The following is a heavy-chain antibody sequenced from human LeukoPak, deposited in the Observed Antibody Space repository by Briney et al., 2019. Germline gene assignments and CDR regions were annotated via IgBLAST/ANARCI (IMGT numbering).Heavy chain of an antibody. CDR1: GGSISSYY. Sequence: SETXSLXCXXSGGSISSYYWSWIRQPPGKGLEXXXXXYSSGSTNYNPSLTSRGTISVDTSKNQFSLKLSSETAADTAVYYCARGAEDSSGYSEYYFDYWGQGTLVTVSS. CDR2: XYSSGST. J-gene: IGHJ4*02. CDR3: ARGAEDSSGYSEYYFDY. D-gene: IGHD3-22*01. V-gene: IGHV4-59*01.